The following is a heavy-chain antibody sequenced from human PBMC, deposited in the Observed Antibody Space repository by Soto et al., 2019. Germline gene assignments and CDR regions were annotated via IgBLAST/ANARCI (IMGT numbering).Heavy chain of an antibody. D-gene: IGHD3-22*01. J-gene: IGHJ6*02. Sequence: SETLSLTCTVSGGSISSYYWSWIRQPPGKGLEWIGYIYYSGSTNYNPSLKSRVTISVDTSKNQFSLKLSSVTAADTAVYYCARAGYYDSSGSYYYYGMDVWGQGTTVTVSS. V-gene: IGHV4-59*01. CDR3: ARAGYYDSSGSYYYYGMDV. CDR1: GGSISSYY. CDR2: IYYSGST.